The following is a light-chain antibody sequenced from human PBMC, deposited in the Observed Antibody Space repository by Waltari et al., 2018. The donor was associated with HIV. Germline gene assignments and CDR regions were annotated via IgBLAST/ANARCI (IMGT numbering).Light chain of an antibody. Sequence: DIVLTQSPDSLAVSLGEKATITCRSRQSVLSSFNSNNYLAWYQQKPGHPPKLLIYLASTRESGVPDRFSGSGSGTDFSLTISSLQADDVAVYYCQQYYDSPQVTFGGGTRVEIK. CDR1: QSVLSSFNSNNY. CDR3: QQYYDSPQVT. J-gene: IGKJ4*01. CDR2: LAS. V-gene: IGKV4-1*01.